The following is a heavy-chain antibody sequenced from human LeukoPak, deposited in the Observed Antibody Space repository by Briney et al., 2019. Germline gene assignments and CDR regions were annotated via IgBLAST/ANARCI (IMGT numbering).Heavy chain of an antibody. D-gene: IGHD3-10*01. J-gene: IGHJ4*02. CDR3: AKGYYGSGSYGWFDY. V-gene: IGHV3-23*01. CDR2: IGGSGTRT. Sequence: PGGSLRLSRSASGFTFTTYGMNWVRQAPGKGLEWVSGIGGSGTRTYYADSVKGRFTISRDNSKNTLFLHMDSLRAEDTAVYSCAKGYYGSGSYGWFDYWGQGTLVTVSS. CDR1: GFTFTTYG.